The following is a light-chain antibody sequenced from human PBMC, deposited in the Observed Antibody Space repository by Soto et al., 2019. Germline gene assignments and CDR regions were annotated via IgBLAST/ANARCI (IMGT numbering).Light chain of an antibody. J-gene: IGLJ3*02. V-gene: IGLV1-40*01. CDR3: QSYDSSLSGGV. CDR2: GNS. CDR1: SSNIGAGYD. Sequence: QSVLTQPPSVSAAPGQRVTISCTGSSSNIGAGYDVHWYQQLPGTAPKLLIYGNSNRPSGVPDRFSGSKSGTSASLAITGLQAEDEADYYCQSYDSSLSGGVFGGGTKVTVL.